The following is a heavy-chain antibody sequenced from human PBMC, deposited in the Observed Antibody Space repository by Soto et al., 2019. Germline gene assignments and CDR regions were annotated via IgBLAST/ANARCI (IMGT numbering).Heavy chain of an antibody. V-gene: IGHV3-15*07. J-gene: IGHJ6*02. CDR3: TTDCYRTIFGLVIICGSPYRMAV. CDR1: GFTFSNAW. CDR2: IKSKTDGGTT. D-gene: IGHD3-3*01. Sequence: GSLRLSCAASGFTFSNAWMNWVRQAPGKGLEWVGRIKSKTDGGTTDYAAPVKGRFTISRDDSKNTLYLQMNSLKTEDTAVYYCTTDCYRTIFGLVIICGSPYRMAVWSQGTTVTVSS.